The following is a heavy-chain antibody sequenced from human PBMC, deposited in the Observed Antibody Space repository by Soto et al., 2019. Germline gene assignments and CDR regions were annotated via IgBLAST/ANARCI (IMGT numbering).Heavy chain of an antibody. CDR1: GYTFTGYY. V-gene: IGHV1-2*02. Sequence: VASVKVSCKASGYTFTGYYMHWVRQAPGQGLEWMGWINPNNGGTNYAQRFQGRVTMTRDTSIGAAYMELSRVTSDDTAVYYCARGQILWGSGWPTDFDYWGQGTMVTVPS. J-gene: IGHJ4*02. D-gene: IGHD6-19*01. CDR3: ARGQILWGSGWPTDFDY. CDR2: INPNNGGT.